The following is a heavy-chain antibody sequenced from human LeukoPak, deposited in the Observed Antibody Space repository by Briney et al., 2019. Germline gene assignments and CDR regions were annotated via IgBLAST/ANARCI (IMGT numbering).Heavy chain of an antibody. J-gene: IGHJ5*02. V-gene: IGHV4-4*02. D-gene: IGHD2-2*01. CDR1: GGSISSSNW. Sequence: SETLSLTCTVSGGSISSSNWWSWVRQPPGKGLEWIGEIYHSGSTNYNPSLKSRVTISVDKSKNQFSLKLSSVTAADTAVYYCARDDGDCSSTSCYADNWFDPWGQGTLVTVSS. CDR3: ARDDGDCSSTSCYADNWFDP. CDR2: IYHSGST.